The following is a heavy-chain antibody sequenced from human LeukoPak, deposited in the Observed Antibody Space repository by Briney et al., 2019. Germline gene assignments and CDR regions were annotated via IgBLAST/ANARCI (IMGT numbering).Heavy chain of an antibody. CDR2: IKSKTNGGTT. D-gene: IGHD4-17*01. CDR1: GFTFSNAW. Sequence: GGSLRLSCVASGFTFSNAWMSWVRQAPGKGLEWVGRIKSKTNGGTTDYAAPVKGRFTISRDDSKNTLYLQMNSLKPEDTAVYYCTKFDYAAFEYWGQGALVTVSS. V-gene: IGHV3-15*01. CDR3: TKFDYAAFEY. J-gene: IGHJ4*02.